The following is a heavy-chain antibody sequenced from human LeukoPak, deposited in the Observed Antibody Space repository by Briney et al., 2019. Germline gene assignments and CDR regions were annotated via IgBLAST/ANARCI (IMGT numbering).Heavy chain of an antibody. Sequence: GGSLRLSCAASGFTFSSYAMSWVRQAPGKGLEWVSAISGSGGSTYYADSVKGRFTISRDNSKNTLYLQMNSLRAEDTAVYYCAKPPYYYDSSGFAFDIWGQGTMVTVSS. CDR2: ISGSGGST. V-gene: IGHV3-23*01. J-gene: IGHJ3*02. CDR1: GFTFSSYA. D-gene: IGHD3-22*01. CDR3: AKPPYYYDSSGFAFDI.